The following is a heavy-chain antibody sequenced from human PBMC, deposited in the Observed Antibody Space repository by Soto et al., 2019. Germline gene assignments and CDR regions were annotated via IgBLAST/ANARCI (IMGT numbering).Heavy chain of an antibody. V-gene: IGHV3-33*01. Sequence: GGSLRLSCAASGFTFSSYGMHWVRQAPGKGLEWVAVIWYDGSNKYYADSVKGRFTISRDNSKNTLYLQMNSLRAEDTAVYYCARVYSSGWYSWFDPWGQGTLVTVSS. CDR2: IWYDGSNK. D-gene: IGHD6-19*01. CDR3: ARVYSSGWYSWFDP. CDR1: GFTFSSYG. J-gene: IGHJ5*02.